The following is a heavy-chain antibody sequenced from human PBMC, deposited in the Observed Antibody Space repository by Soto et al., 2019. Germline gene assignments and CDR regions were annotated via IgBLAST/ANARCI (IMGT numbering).Heavy chain of an antibody. V-gene: IGHV1-18*01. D-gene: IGHD7-27*01. CDR1: GYTFTSYG. J-gene: IGHJ6*02. CDR2: ISAYNGNT. CDR3: ARGSGDVDYYYYYGMDV. Sequence: ASVKVSCKASGYTFTSYGISWVRQAPGQGLEWMGWISAYNGNTNYAQKFQGWVTMTRDTSISTAYMELSRLRSDDTAVYYCARGSGDVDYYYYYGMDVWGQGTTVTVSS.